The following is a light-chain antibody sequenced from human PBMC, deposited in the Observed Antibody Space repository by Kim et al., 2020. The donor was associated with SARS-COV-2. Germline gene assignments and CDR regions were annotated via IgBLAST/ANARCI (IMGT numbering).Light chain of an antibody. Sequence: SSELTQDPAVSVALGQTGRITCHGDSLRSYYASWYQQKPGQAPVLVIYDKNNRPSGIPDRFSGSSSGNTASLTITGAQAEDAADYYCNYRESSVNHVVFG. CDR3: NYRESSVNHVV. CDR1: SLRSYY. J-gene: IGLJ3*02. CDR2: DKN. V-gene: IGLV3-19*01.